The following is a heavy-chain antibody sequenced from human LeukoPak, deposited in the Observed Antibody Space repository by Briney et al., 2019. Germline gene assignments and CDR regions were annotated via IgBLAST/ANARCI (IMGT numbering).Heavy chain of an antibody. CDR2: IIPIFGTA. J-gene: IGHJ4*02. Sequence: SVKVSCKASGGTFSSYAIGWVRQAPGQGLEWMGGIIPIFGTANYAQKFQGRVTITADESTSTAYMELSSLRSEDTAVYYCARVASGYCSSTSCYDYWGQGTLVTVSS. D-gene: IGHD2-2*01. V-gene: IGHV1-69*13. CDR1: GGTFSSYA. CDR3: ARVASGYCSSTSCYDY.